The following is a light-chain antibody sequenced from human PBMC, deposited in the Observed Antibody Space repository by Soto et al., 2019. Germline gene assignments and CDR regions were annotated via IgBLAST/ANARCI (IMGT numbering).Light chain of an antibody. CDR1: SSDVGGYNY. Sequence: QSVLTQPASVSGSPGQSITISCTGTSSDVGGYNYVSWYQQHPGKTPKLMIYDVSNRPSGVSNRFSGSKSGNTASLTISGLQAEDEADYYCSSYTSSSTPVVFDGGTKLTVL. V-gene: IGLV2-14*01. CDR2: DVS. J-gene: IGLJ2*01. CDR3: SSYTSSSTPVV.